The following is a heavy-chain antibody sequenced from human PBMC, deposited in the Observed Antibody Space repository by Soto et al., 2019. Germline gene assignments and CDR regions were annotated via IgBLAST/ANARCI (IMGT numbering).Heavy chain of an antibody. CDR1: GGSISSGGYY. J-gene: IGHJ6*02. Sequence: QVQLQESGPGLVKPSETLSFTCNVSGGSISSGGYYWSWIRQLPGKGLGWIGYIYHRGGTYYNPALKRRINISVDTSKNQFSLKMTSVTAADTAVYYCARSPGRMMNALTYYYGLDVWGQGTTVTVSS. D-gene: IGHD2-8*01. V-gene: IGHV4-31*02. CDR3: ARSPGRMMNALTYYYGLDV. CDR2: IYHRGGT.